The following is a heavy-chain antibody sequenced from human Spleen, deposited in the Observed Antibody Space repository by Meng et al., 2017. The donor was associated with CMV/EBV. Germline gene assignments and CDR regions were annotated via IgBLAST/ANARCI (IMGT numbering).Heavy chain of an antibody. V-gene: IGHV4-59*01. D-gene: IGHD2-2*01. J-gene: IGHJ5*02. CDR1: GGSISSYY. CDR2: IYHSGNT. CDR3: ASHRGDCSSTSCHPAWFDP. Sequence: SETLSLTCTVSGGSISSYYWSWIRQPPGKGLEWIGYIYHSGNTNYNPPLKRRVTISVDTSKNQFSLKLSSVTAADTAVYYCASHRGDCSSTSCHPAWFDPWGQGTLVTVSS.